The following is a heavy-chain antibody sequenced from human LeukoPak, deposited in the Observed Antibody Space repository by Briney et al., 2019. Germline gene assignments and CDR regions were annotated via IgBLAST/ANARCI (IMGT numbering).Heavy chain of an antibody. CDR1: GYTFTSYG. CDR2: ISAYNGNT. Sequence: ASVKVSCKASGYTFTSYGISWVRQAPGQGLEWMGWISAYNGNTNCAQKLQGRVTMTTDTSTSTAYMELRSLRSDDTAVYYCARDRRRIAAAGYDAFDIWGQGTMVTVSS. CDR3: ARDRRRIAAAGYDAFDI. J-gene: IGHJ3*02. D-gene: IGHD6-13*01. V-gene: IGHV1-18*01.